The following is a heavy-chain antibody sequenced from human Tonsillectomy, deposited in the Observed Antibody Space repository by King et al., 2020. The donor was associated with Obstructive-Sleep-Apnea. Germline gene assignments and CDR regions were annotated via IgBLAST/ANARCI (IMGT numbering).Heavy chain of an antibody. Sequence: TLKESGPTLVKPTQTLTLTCTFSGFSLSTSGVGVGWIRQPPGKALEWLALIFLDDDKRCSPSLNSRLTITTVTSKNQVVLTMTNMDPVDTATYYCAHGARYYDILTGYYFDAFDIWGQGTMVTVSS. D-gene: IGHD3-9*01. V-gene: IGHV2-5*02. J-gene: IGHJ3*02. CDR1: GFSLSTSGVG. CDR3: AHGARYYDILTGYYFDAFDI. CDR2: IFLDDDK.